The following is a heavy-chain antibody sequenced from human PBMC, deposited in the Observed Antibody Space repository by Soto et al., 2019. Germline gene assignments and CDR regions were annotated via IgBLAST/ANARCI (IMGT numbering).Heavy chain of an antibody. J-gene: IGHJ6*03. D-gene: IGHD2-21*01. CDR2: TYYRSKWYN. V-gene: IGHV6-1*01. CDR3: AREEAPLFLYYYFYYLDV. CDR1: GDSVSSNSAA. Sequence: QVQLQQSGPGLVKPSQTLSLTCAISGDSVSSNSAAWNWIRQSPSRGLEWLGRTYYRSKWYNDYAVSVKSRITITPDTSKNQFSLQLNSVTPEDTAVYYCAREEAPLFLYYYFYYLDVWGKGTTVTVSS.